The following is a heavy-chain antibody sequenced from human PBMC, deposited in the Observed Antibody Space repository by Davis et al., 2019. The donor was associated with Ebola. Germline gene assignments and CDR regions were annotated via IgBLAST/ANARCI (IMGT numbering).Heavy chain of an antibody. V-gene: IGHV3-23*01. Sequence: GESLKISCAASGFTFSSYAMSWVRQAPGKGLEWVSAISGSGGSTYYADSVKGRFTISRDNSKNSLYLQMNSLRAEDTAVYYCAREERERYQLLYRSLYCMDVWGKGTTVTVSS. J-gene: IGHJ6*03. CDR1: GFTFSSYA. D-gene: IGHD2-2*02. CDR3: AREERERYQLLYRSLYCMDV. CDR2: ISGSGGST.